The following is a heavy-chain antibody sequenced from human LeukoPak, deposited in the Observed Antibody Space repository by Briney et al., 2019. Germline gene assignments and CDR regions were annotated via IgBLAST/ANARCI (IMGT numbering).Heavy chain of an antibody. V-gene: IGHV3-53*01. CDR1: GFIVSSNY. J-gene: IGHJ4*02. CDR2: IYSGGST. Sequence: GSLRLSCAASGFIVSSNYMSWVRQAPGKGLEWVSLIYSGGSTYYADSVKGRFTISRDNSRNTLDLQMNSLRAEDTAVYYCARGISGSYDYWGQRTLVTVAS. CDR3: ARGISGSYDY. D-gene: IGHD1-26*01.